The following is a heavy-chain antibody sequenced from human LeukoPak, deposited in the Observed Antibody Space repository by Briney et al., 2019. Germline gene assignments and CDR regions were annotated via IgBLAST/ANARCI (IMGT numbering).Heavy chain of an antibody. CDR3: AKPLVGGSLDV. J-gene: IGHJ3*01. CDR1: GFTFSSYG. D-gene: IGHD1-26*01. Sequence: PTGRSLRLSCAASGFTFSSYGMHWVRQAPGKGLEWVAVIWYDGSNKYYADFGEGRFTISRDNSKNAVYLQMKSLRVEDTAVYYCAKPLVGGSLDVWGQGTKVTVSS. V-gene: IGHV3-33*06. CDR2: IWYDGSNK.